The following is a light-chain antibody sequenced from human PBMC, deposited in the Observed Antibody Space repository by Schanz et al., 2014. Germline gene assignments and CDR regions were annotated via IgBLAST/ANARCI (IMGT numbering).Light chain of an antibody. J-gene: IGKJ1*01. Sequence: DIQMTQSPSSLSASVGDRVTITCQASQDISNYLNWYQHKPGKAPNLLIYAASSLQSGVPSKFSGSGSGTDFILTISSLQPEDFATYYCQQYKSGPAFGQGTKVEIK. V-gene: IGKV1-16*02. CDR3: QQYKSGPA. CDR1: QDISNY. CDR2: AAS.